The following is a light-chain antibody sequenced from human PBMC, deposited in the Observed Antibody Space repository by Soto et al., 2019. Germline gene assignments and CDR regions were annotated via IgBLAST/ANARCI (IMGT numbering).Light chain of an antibody. CDR1: SSNIGRNT. J-gene: IGLJ1*01. CDR2: SNN. V-gene: IGLV1-44*01. CDR3: CSYAVTFYV. Sequence: QSVLTQPPAASGTPGQRVTISFSGSSSNIGRNTVNWYQQLPGTAPKVLIYSNNQRPSGVPDRFSGSKSGPSASLAISGLQSEAEADYYCCSYAVTFYVFGTGTKVTVL.